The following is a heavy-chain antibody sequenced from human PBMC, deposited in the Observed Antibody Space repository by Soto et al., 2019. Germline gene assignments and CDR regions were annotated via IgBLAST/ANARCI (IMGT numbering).Heavy chain of an antibody. CDR3: ARELFYGSGSHSSYYYYYGMDV. V-gene: IGHV3-30-3*01. Sequence: QVQLVESGGGVVQSGRSLRLSCAASGCSFSSYGIHWVRQAPGEGLEWVAVISYDGSKEFYAESVKGRFTISRDNSKNTLYLEMNSLRVGDSAVYYCARELFYGSGSHSSYYYYYGMDVWGQGTTVTVSS. CDR2: ISYDGSKE. D-gene: IGHD3-10*01. J-gene: IGHJ6*02. CDR1: GCSFSSYG.